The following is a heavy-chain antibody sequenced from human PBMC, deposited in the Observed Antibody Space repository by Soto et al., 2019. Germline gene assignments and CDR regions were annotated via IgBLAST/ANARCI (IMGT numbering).Heavy chain of an antibody. CDR2: INHSGST. Sequence: QVQLQQWGAGLLKPSETLSLTCAVYGGSFSGYYWSWIRQPPGKGLEWIGEINHSGSTNYNPSLKSRVTISVDTSKNQFSLKLSSVTAADTAVYYCAVRDYGDYGLDPWGKGTLVTVSS. J-gene: IGHJ5*02. CDR3: AVRDYGDYGLDP. D-gene: IGHD4-17*01. V-gene: IGHV4-34*01. CDR1: GGSFSGYY.